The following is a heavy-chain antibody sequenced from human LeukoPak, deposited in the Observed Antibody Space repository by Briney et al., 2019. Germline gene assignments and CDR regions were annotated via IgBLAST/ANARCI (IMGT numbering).Heavy chain of an antibody. CDR1: GFTLSHYG. CDR2: IWFDGGKI. CDR3: VRGSGGDGYSYWGDY. V-gene: IGHV3-33*01. D-gene: IGHD5-24*01. J-gene: IGHJ4*02. Sequence: GGSLRLSCAASGFTLSHYGMHWVRQAPGMGLERVAVIWFDGGKIHYPDSVKGRFTISRDNSKNTLYLQMDNLRADDTAVYYCVRGSGGDGYSYWGDYWGQGTLVTVSP.